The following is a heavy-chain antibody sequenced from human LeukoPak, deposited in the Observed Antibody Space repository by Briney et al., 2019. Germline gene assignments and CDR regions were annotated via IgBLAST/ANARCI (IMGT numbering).Heavy chain of an antibody. CDR1: GGSISSSSYY. J-gene: IGHJ5*02. V-gene: IGHV4-39*01. Sequence: SETLSLTCTVSGGSISSSSYYWVWIRQPPGKGLEWIGSIYYSGSTYYNPSLKSRVTISVDTSKNQFSLKLSSVTAADTAVYYCARHASLSYCSGGNCWFDPWGQGTLVTVFS. CDR2: IYYSGST. CDR3: ARHASLSYCSGGNCWFDP. D-gene: IGHD2-15*01.